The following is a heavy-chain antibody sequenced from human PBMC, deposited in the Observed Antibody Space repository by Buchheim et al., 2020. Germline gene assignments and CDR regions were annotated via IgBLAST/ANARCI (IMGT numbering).Heavy chain of an antibody. V-gene: IGHV1-69*12. D-gene: IGHD4-17*01. Sequence: QVQLVQSGAEVKKPGSSVKVSCKASGGTFSSYAISWVRQAPGQGLELMGGIIPIYGTANYAQKFQGRVTITADESTSTAYMERSSLRSKDTAVYYCAGELLDYGDRNGYFDYWGQGTL. CDR1: GGTFSSYA. J-gene: IGHJ4*02. CDR3: AGELLDYGDRNGYFDY. CDR2: IIPIYGTA.